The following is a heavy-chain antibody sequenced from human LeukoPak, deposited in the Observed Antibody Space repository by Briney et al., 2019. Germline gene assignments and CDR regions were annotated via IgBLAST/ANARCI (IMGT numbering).Heavy chain of an antibody. D-gene: IGHD3-22*01. J-gene: IGHJ4*02. CDR1: GFTFSSYW. CDR3: ARDRNGYPY. Sequence: GSLRLSCAASGFTFSSYWMNWARQPPGKGLEWIGYIYYTGSTNYNPSLRSRVTISVDTSKNQFSLKLSSVTAADTAVYYCARDRNGYPYWGQGTLVTVSS. V-gene: IGHV4-59*01. CDR2: IYYTGST.